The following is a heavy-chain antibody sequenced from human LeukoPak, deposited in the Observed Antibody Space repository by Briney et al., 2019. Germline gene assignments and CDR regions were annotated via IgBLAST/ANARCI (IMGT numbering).Heavy chain of an antibody. D-gene: IGHD3-9*01. V-gene: IGHV4-39*07. Sequence: SETLSLTCTVSDGSISSTSYYWGWIRQPPGKGLEWIGSIYYSGSTYHNPSLKSRVTISVDTSKNQFSLNLSSVTAADTAVYYCARSPGDFDWLFYHFDYWGQGTLVTVSS. CDR3: ARSPGDFDWLFYHFDY. CDR1: DGSISSTSYY. J-gene: IGHJ4*02. CDR2: IYYSGST.